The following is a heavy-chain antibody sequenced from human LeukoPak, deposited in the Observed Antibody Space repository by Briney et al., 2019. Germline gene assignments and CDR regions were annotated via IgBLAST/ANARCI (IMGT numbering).Heavy chain of an antibody. CDR2: ISGSGGST. D-gene: IGHD2-2*01. J-gene: IGHJ4*02. Sequence: GGSLRLSCAASGFTFSSYAMSWVRQAPGKGLEWVSAISGSGGSTYYADSVKGRFTISRDNSKNTLSLQMNSLRAGDTAVYYCAKDAPDIVVVPAAIGSEYWGQGTLVTVSS. CDR3: AKDAPDIVVVPAAIGSEY. V-gene: IGHV3-23*01. CDR1: GFTFSSYA.